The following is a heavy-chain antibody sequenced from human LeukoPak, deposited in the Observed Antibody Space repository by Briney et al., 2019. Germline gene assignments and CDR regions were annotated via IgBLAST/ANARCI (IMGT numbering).Heavy chain of an antibody. V-gene: IGHV3-73*01. Sequence: GGSLRLSCAASGFTFRGSAIHWVRQSSGKGLEWVGQIDKKDKGYATATAYAASVKGRFTISRDDSINTAYLQMKSLKTEDTALYYCTRDSGTYNCFDPWGQGTLVTVSS. CDR3: TRDSGTYNCFDP. D-gene: IGHD1-26*01. CDR2: IDKKDKGYATAT. J-gene: IGHJ5*02. CDR1: GFTFRGSA.